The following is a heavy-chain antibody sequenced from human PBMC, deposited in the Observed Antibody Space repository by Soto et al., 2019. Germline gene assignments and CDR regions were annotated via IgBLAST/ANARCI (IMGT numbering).Heavy chain of an antibody. Sequence: QITLKESGPTLVKPTQTLTLTCTFSGFSLTTNGLGVGWIRQPPGKALEWLALIYWDDNNRYSPSLKNRLTITNDTSKNQVVLTMTNVDPVDTATYYCAHRSGFGELPPWGQGTLVTVSS. CDR1: GFSLTTNGLG. J-gene: IGHJ5*02. D-gene: IGHD3-10*01. CDR2: IYWDDNN. V-gene: IGHV2-5*02. CDR3: AHRSGFGELPP.